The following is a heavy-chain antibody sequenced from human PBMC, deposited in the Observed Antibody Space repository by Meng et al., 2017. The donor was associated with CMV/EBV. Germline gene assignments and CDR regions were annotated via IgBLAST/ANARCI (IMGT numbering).Heavy chain of an antibody. CDR1: GFTFSSYG. Sequence: LSLTCAASGFTFSSYGMHWVRQAPGKGLEWVAVIWYDGSNKYYADSVKGRFTISRDNSKNTLYLQMNSLRAEDTAVYYCAKDRVDMDYYGSGSYMGIYGMDVWGQGTTVTVSS. J-gene: IGHJ6*02. CDR3: AKDRVDMDYYGSGSYMGIYGMDV. CDR2: IWYDGSNK. D-gene: IGHD3-10*01. V-gene: IGHV3-33*06.